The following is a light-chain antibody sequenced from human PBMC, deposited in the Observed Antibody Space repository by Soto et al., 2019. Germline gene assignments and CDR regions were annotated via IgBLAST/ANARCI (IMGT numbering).Light chain of an antibody. CDR2: EVT. CDR1: SSDVGGYNS. Sequence: QSALTQPPSASGSPGQSVTISCTGTSSDVGGYNSVSWYQQHAGKAPKLVIYEVTKRPSGVPNRFSGSKSGNTASLTVSGLRTEDEADYYCCSYAATNTLIFGGGTKVTVL. CDR3: CSYAATNTLI. J-gene: IGLJ2*01. V-gene: IGLV2-8*01.